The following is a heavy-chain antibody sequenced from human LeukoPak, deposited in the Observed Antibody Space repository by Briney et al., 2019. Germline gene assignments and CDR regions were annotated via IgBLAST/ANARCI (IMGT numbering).Heavy chain of an antibody. CDR3: AREWDCSDGICFPRGFDF. V-gene: IGHV1-2*02. CDR1: GYTFTGNY. J-gene: IGHJ4*02. Sequence: GASVKVSCKASGYTFTGNYVHWVRQAPGQGLEWMGWISPNNGGTSYAQNLRDRVTMTTDTSINTAYMELSWLTSDDTAVYYCAREWDCSDGICFPRGFDFWGQGTLVTVSS. CDR2: ISPNNGGT. D-gene: IGHD2-15*01.